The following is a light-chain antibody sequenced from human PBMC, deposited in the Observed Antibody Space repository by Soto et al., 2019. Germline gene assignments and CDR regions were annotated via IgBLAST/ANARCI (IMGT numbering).Light chain of an antibody. V-gene: IGKV1-39*01. CDR3: QQSYSTPT. CDR2: AAS. CDR1: QSISNY. J-gene: IGKJ1*01. Sequence: DIQMTQSPSSLSASVGDRVTITCRASQSISNYLNWYLQKPGKAPKLLIYAASSLQSGVPSRFSGSGSGTDFTLTISSLQPEDFATYSCQQSYSTPTFGQGTKVEIK.